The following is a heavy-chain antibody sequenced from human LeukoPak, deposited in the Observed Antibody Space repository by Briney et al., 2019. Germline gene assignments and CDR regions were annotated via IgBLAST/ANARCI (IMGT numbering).Heavy chain of an antibody. Sequence: TPSETLSLTCTVSGGSISSYYWSWIRQPPGKGLEWIGYIYYSGSTNYNPSLKSRVTMSVDTSKNQFSLKLSSVTAADTAVYYCARDSGSYSSSSYFDYWGQGTLVTVSS. CDR3: ARDSGSYSSSSYFDY. V-gene: IGHV4-59*12. D-gene: IGHD6-6*01. J-gene: IGHJ4*02. CDR2: IYYSGST. CDR1: GGSISSYY.